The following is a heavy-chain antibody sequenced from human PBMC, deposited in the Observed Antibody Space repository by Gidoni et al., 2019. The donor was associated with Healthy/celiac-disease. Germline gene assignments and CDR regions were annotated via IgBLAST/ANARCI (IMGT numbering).Heavy chain of an antibody. CDR2: MSGSGGST. D-gene: IGHD2-15*01. V-gene: IGHV3-23*01. J-gene: IGHJ5*02. CDR1: GFTFSSSA. Sequence: EVQLLESGGGLVQPGGSLRLSCAASGFTFSSSAMSWVRQAPGKGLEWVSAMSGSGGSTYYADSVKGRFTISRDNSKNTLYLQMNSLRAEDTAVYYCAKAGYCSGGSCYSPTRFDPWGQGTLVTVSS. CDR3: AKAGYCSGGSCYSPTRFDP.